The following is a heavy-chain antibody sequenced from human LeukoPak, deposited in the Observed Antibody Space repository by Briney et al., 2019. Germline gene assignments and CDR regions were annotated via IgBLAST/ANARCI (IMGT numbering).Heavy chain of an antibody. J-gene: IGHJ4*02. V-gene: IGHV3-48*04. CDR1: GFTFSSYS. D-gene: IGHD4-17*01. CDR2: ISSSSSTI. Sequence: GGSLRLSCAASGFTFSSYSMNWVRQAPGKGLEWVSYISSSSSTIYYADSVKGRFTISRDNAKNSLYLQMNSLRAEDTAVYYCARDPSGDYVRRPSFDYWGQGTLVTVSS. CDR3: ARDPSGDYVRRPSFDY.